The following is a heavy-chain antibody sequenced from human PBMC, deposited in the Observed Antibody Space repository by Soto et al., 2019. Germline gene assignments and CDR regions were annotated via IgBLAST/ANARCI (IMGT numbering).Heavy chain of an antibody. Sequence: QVQLVQSGAEVKKPGASVKLSCKASGYTFITSYYTHWVRQAPGQGLEWMGIINPTGTMTKYSESFQGALTMTRDTSTSTDYMELSTLTSEDTAVCFCARDTGYDHDAFDIGGQGPMVTVSS. J-gene: IGHJ3*02. CDR3: ARDTGYDHDAFDI. D-gene: IGHD5-12*01. CDR2: INPTGTMT. CDR1: GYTFITSYY. V-gene: IGHV1-46*01.